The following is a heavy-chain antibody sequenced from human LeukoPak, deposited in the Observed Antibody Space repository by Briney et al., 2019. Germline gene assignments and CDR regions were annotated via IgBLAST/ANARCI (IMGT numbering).Heavy chain of an antibody. J-gene: IGHJ3*02. V-gene: IGHV3-74*01. Sequence: GGSLRLSCAASGFTFSSYWMHWVRQAPGKGLVWVSRINSDGSSTSYADSVKGRFIISRDNAKNTLYLQMNSLRAEDTAVYYCARVGWYPQNDAFDIWGQGTMVTVSS. D-gene: IGHD6-13*01. CDR1: GFTFSSYW. CDR2: INSDGSST. CDR3: ARVGWYPQNDAFDI.